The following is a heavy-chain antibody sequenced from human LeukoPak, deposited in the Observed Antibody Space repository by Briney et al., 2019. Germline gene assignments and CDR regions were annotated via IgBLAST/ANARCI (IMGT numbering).Heavy chain of an antibody. D-gene: IGHD6-19*01. CDR1: GFTFSSYS. Sequence: GGSLRLSCAAFGFTFSSYSMNWVRQAPGKGLEWVSSISSSSSYIYYADSVKGRFTISRDNAKNSLYLQMNRLRAEDTAVYYCARALDGTRNGMDVWGQGTTVTVSS. CDR3: ARALDGTRNGMDV. V-gene: IGHV3-21*01. J-gene: IGHJ6*02. CDR2: ISSSSSYI.